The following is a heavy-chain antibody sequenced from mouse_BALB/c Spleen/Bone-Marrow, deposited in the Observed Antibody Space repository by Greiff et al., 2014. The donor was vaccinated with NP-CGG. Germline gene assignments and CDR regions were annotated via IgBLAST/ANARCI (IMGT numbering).Heavy chain of an antibody. D-gene: IGHD2-4*01. Sequence: VQLQESGPGLVAPSQSLSITCTVSGFSLTGYGVSWVRQPPGKGLEWLGMIWGDGSTDYNSALKSRLSITKDNSKSQVFLKMSSLRTDDTARYYCARDSFLITRALDYWGQGTSVTVSS. J-gene: IGHJ4*01. CDR2: IWGDGST. CDR3: ARDSFLITRALDY. V-gene: IGHV2-6-7*01. CDR1: GFSLTGYG.